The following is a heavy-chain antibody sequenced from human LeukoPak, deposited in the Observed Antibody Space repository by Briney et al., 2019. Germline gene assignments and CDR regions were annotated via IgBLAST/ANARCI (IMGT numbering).Heavy chain of an antibody. V-gene: IGHV3-73*01. D-gene: IGHD2-2*01. Sequence: GGSLKLSCAASGFTFSGSAMHWVRQASGKGLEWVGRIRSKANSYATAYAASVKGRFTISRDDSKNTAYLQMNSLKTEDTAVYYCTRHLPDIVVVPAAMGGYYYYYMDVWGKGTTVTVSS. J-gene: IGHJ6*03. CDR2: IRSKANSYAT. CDR1: GFTFSGSA. CDR3: TRHLPDIVVVPAAMGGYYYYYMDV.